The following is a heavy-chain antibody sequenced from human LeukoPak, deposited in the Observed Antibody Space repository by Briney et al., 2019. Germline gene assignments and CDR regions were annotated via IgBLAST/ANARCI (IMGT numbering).Heavy chain of an antibody. CDR2: IRSSSSYI. V-gene: IGHV3-21*01. CDR3: ARDMVNGVCYFAECIDAFDI. D-gene: IGHD2-8*01. CDR1: GFTFSSYS. J-gene: IGHJ3*02. Sequence: GGSLRLSRSVSGFTFSSYSMNWVRQAPGEGLEWVSSIRSSSSYIYYADSVKGPFTIPRDNAKTSLYLQMNSLRAEDTAVYYCARDMVNGVCYFAECIDAFDIWGQGTMVTVSS.